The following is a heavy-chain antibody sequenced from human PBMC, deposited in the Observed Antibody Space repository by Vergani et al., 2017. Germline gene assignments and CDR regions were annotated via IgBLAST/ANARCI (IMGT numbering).Heavy chain of an antibody. CDR2: MNPNSGNT. V-gene: IGHV1-8*02. Sequence: QVQLVQSGAEVKKPGSSVKVSCKASGGTFSSYAISWVRQAPGQGLEWMGWMNPNSGNTGYAQKFQGRVTMTRNTSISTAYMELSSLRSEDTAVYYCARDINWGDYEYYFDYWGQGTLVTVSS. CDR1: GGTFSSYA. D-gene: IGHD4-17*01. CDR3: ARDINWGDYEYYFDY. J-gene: IGHJ4*02.